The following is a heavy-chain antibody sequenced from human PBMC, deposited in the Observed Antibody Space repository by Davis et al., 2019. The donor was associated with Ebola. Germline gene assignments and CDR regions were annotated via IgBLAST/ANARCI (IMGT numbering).Heavy chain of an antibody. CDR2: ISSSSSYI. Sequence: GESLKISCAASGFTFSSYSMNWVRQAPGKGLEWVSSISSSSSYIYYADSVKGRFTISRDNAKNSLYLQMNSLRAEDTAVYYCASSLHSSSWYSPSYYYYYYMDVWGKGTTVTVSS. D-gene: IGHD6-13*01. V-gene: IGHV3-21*01. CDR1: GFTFSSYS. CDR3: ASSLHSSSWYSPSYYYYYYMDV. J-gene: IGHJ6*03.